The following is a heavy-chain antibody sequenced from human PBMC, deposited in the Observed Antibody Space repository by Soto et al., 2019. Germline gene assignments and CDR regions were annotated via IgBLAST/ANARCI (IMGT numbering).Heavy chain of an antibody. D-gene: IGHD5-12*01. V-gene: IGHV5-51*01. CDR2: IYPGDSAT. Sequence: GESLKISCKVSGYSFTNYWIGWVRQLPGKGLEWMGTIYPGDSATKYSQSFRGQVTISADNSISTAYLQWSSLKASDTAVYYCARPTTASLYFDYWGQGTLVTVSS. J-gene: IGHJ4*02. CDR3: ARPTTASLYFDY. CDR1: GYSFTNYW.